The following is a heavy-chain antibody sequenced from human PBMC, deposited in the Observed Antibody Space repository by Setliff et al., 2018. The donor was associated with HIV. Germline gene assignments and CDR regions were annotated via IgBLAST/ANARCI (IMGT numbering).Heavy chain of an antibody. CDR2: IYYSGTT. J-gene: IGHJ4*02. CDR3: ASFFVTTVTNQDY. V-gene: IGHV4-39*01. CDR1: GGSISSRNYY. D-gene: IGHD4-17*01. Sequence: LSLTCTVSGGSISSRNYYWAWIRQPPGKGLEWIGTIYYSGTTHYNPSLNSRVIISVDTSKNQFSLRLNSVTAADTAMYYCASFFVTTVTNQDYWGQGTPVTVSS.